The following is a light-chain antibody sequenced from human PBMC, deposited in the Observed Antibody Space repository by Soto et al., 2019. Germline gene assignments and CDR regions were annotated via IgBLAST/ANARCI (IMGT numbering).Light chain of an antibody. J-gene: IGLJ3*02. CDR2: EDS. Sequence: QAVVTQPAPVSGSPGQSITISCTGTSSDIGNYNLVSWYQQHPGKAPKLMIHEDSKRPSGVSNRFSGSKSGNTASLTISGLRTEDEADYYCCSYAGSYTWVFGGGTKLTVL. V-gene: IGLV2-23*01. CDR1: SSDIGNYNL. CDR3: CSYAGSYTWV.